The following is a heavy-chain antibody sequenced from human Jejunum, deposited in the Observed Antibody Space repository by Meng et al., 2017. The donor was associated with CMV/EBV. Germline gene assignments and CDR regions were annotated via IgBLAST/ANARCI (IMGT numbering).Heavy chain of an antibody. Sequence: LSCAASGFTFSNSWMHWVRQAPGKGLMWVSRINSDGSTTNYADSVKGRFTISRDNAKNTLYLQMNSLGVEDTAVYYCATAGNYRFDNWGQGTLVTV. CDR1: GFTFSNSW. D-gene: IGHD1-1*01. CDR2: INSDGSTT. V-gene: IGHV3-74*01. J-gene: IGHJ4*02. CDR3: ATAGNYRFDN.